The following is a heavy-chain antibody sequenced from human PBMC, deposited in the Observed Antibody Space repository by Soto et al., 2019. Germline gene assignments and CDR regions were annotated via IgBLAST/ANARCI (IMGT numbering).Heavy chain of an antibody. CDR1: GFTFSSYG. CDR2: ISYDGSNK. J-gene: IGHJ6*02. CDR3: AKEHINYYYGSGSYSDYYYYGMDV. V-gene: IGHV3-30*18. D-gene: IGHD3-10*01. Sequence: QVQLVESGGGVVQPGRSLRLSCAASGFTFSSYGMHWVRQAPGKGLEWVAVISYDGSNKYYADSVKGRFTISRDNSKNTLYLQMNSLRAEDTTVYYCAKEHINYYYGSGSYSDYYYYGMDVWGQGTTVTVSS.